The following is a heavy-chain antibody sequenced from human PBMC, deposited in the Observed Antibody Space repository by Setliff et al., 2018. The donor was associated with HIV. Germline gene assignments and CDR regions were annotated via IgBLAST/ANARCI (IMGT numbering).Heavy chain of an antibody. CDR1: GGSISSSSYY. CDR2: ICYSGST. D-gene: IGHD6-19*01. Sequence: KTSETLSLTCTVSGGSISSSSYYWGRIRQPPGKGLEWIGSICYSGSTYYNPSLKSRVTISVDTSKNQFSLKLSSVTAADTAVYYCASPASGGSSGQYHYWGQGTLVTVSS. V-gene: IGHV4-39*01. CDR3: ASPASGGSSGQYHY. J-gene: IGHJ4*02.